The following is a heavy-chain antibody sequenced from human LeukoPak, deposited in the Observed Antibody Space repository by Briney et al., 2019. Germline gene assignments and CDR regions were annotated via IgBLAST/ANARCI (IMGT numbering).Heavy chain of an antibody. D-gene: IGHD4-23*01. V-gene: IGHV5-51*01. CDR3: ASAYYGGNPWDAFDI. CDR2: IYPGDSDT. J-gene: IGHJ3*02. CDR1: GYSFTSYW. Sequence: GEPLKISCKGSGYSFTSYWIGWVRQLPGEGLEWMGIIYPGDSDTRYSPSFQGQVTISADKSISTAYLQWSSLKASDTAMYYCASAYYGGNPWDAFDIWGQGTMVTVSS.